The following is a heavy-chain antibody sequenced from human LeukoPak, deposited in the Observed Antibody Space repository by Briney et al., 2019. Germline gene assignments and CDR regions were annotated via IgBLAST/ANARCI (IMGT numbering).Heavy chain of an antibody. V-gene: IGHV4-34*01. Sequence: SETLSLTCAVYGGSLNGHYWSWIRQPPGKGLEWIGEGSESGGTKFNPSLKSRVTISADTSKNQFSLKLNSVTAADTAVYYCARDRTRTYDSSPDAFDIWGQGTMVTVSS. CDR2: GSESGGT. D-gene: IGHD3-22*01. CDR3: ARDRTRTYDSSPDAFDI. CDR1: GGSLNGHY. J-gene: IGHJ3*02.